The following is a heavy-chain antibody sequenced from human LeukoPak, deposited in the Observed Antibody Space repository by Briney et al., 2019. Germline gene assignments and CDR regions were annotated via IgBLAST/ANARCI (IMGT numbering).Heavy chain of an antibody. J-gene: IGHJ4*02. CDR1: GFTFSSYA. D-gene: IGHD6-19*01. CDR2: ISGSGGST. Sequence: GGSPRLSCAASGFTFSSYAMSWVRQAPGKALERVSAISGSGGSTYYADSVKARFTISSDNSKNTLYLQRNSLRAEDTAVYYCAKQHRAAVADDLDYWGQGTLVTVSS. CDR3: AKQHRAAVADDLDY. V-gene: IGHV3-23*01.